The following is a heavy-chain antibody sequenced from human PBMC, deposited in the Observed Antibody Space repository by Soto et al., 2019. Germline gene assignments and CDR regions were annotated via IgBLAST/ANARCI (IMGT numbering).Heavy chain of an antibody. CDR3: VRGTAASGMDV. D-gene: IGHD2-15*01. V-gene: IGHV6-1*01. J-gene: IGHJ6*02. CDR1: GDSVSGNSVT. Sequence: LTCAISGDSVSGNSVTWNWIRQSPSRGLEWLGRTYYRSKWYNDYAVSVKSRIVINPDTSKNQFSLQLNSVTPEDTAVYYCVRGTAASGMDVWGQGTTVTVSS. CDR2: TYYRSKWYN.